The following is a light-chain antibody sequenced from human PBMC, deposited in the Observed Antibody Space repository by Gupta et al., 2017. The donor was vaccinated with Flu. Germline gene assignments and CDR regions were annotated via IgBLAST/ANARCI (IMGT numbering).Light chain of an antibody. CDR1: QSVSSSY. CDR2: GAS. CDR3: QQYGTSLIT. J-gene: IGKJ5*01. V-gene: IGKV3-20*01. Sequence: EIVLTQSPGTLSLSPGERATLSCRASQSVSSSYLAWYQQKPGQAPRLLIYGASSRATGIPDRFSGRASGTDFTLTISILEPEDFTVYYCQQYGTSLITFGPGTRVEIK.